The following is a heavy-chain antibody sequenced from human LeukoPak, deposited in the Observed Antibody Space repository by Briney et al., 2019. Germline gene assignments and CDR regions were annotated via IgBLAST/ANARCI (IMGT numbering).Heavy chain of an antibody. J-gene: IGHJ6*02. V-gene: IGHV6-1*01. D-gene: IGHD6-19*01. CDR2: TYYRSKWYN. CDR1: GDSVSSNSAA. CDR3: ASVREGSGWYNDYYGMDV. Sequence: SQTLSLTCAISGDSVSSNSAAWNWIRQSPSRGLEWLGRTYYRSKWYNDYAVSVKGRITINPDTSKNQFSLQLNSVTPEDTAVYYCASVREGSGWYNDYYGMDVWGQGTTVTVSS.